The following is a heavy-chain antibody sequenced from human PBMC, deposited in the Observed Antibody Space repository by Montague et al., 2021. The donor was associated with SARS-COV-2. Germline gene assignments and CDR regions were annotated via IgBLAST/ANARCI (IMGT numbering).Heavy chain of an antibody. CDR3: AKASEVFWLGQFARDAFDI. D-gene: IGHD3-10*01. J-gene: IGHJ3*02. CDR1: GFTFNNYG. CDR2: ISYEGSQK. Sequence: SRRLSFSASGFTFNNYGIHWVRQAPGKGLEWVAVISYEGSQKFFSDSVKGRFAISRDSAQRTVFLQMNSLRVDDAAVYHCAKASEVFWLGQFARDAFDIWGQGTTVVVSS. V-gene: IGHV3-30*18.